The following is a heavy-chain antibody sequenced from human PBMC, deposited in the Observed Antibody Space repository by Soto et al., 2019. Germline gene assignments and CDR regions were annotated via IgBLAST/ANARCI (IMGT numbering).Heavy chain of an antibody. Sequence: PGESLKISRRGSGYSFPSYWMSWVRQMPGKGPEWMGRIDPSDSYTNYSPSFQGHVTISPDKFISTAYLQWSSVKASDTAMYYCARIWDYYRLSFDVMDVWGQGTTVTVSS. J-gene: IGHJ6*02. CDR1: GYSFPSYW. CDR3: ARIWDYYRLSFDVMDV. V-gene: IGHV5-10-1*01. CDR2: IDPSDSYT. D-gene: IGHD1-26*01.